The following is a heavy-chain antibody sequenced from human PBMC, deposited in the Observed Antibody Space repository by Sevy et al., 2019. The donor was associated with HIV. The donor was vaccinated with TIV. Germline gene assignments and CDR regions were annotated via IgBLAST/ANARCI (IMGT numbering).Heavy chain of an antibody. D-gene: IGHD3-22*01. J-gene: IGHJ3*02. CDR2: IKQDGSEK. CDR3: VRDKRGSYYYDSDGVDALDI. V-gene: IGHV3-7*03. Sequence: GGSLRLSCAASGITFSSYWMTWVRQTPGKGLAWVANIKQDGSEKYHVDSVKGRFTVSRDNAKNSLYLQMNSLRAEDTAVYYCVRDKRGSYYYDSDGVDALDIWGQGTMVTVSS. CDR1: GITFSSYW.